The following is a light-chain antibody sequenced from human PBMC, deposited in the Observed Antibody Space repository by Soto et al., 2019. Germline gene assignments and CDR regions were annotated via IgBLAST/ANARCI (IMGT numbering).Light chain of an antibody. CDR1: QSVSSSY. CDR3: QQYASSHS. CDR2: GAS. V-gene: IGKV3-20*01. J-gene: IGKJ5*01. Sequence: EILLTQYPGTLSLSPGERATLSCRASQSVSSSYLVWYQQKPGQAPRLLIYGASSRATGIPDRLSGSGSGTEFTLTISRLAPEDFAVYYCQQYASSHSFGQGTRLEIK.